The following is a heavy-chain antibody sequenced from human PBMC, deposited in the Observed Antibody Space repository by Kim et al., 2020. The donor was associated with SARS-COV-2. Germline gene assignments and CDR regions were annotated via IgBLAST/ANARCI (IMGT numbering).Heavy chain of an antibody. CDR3: ATGKIAPLSYSGSYSHED. Sequence: ASVKVSCKVSGYTLTELSMHWVRQAPGKGLEWMGGFDPEDGETIYAQKFQGRVTMTEDTSTDTAYMELSSLRSEDTAVYYCATGKIAPLSYSGSYSHEDCGQGTLVTVSS. J-gene: IGHJ4*02. CDR2: FDPEDGET. V-gene: IGHV1-24*01. CDR1: GYTLTELS. D-gene: IGHD1-26*01.